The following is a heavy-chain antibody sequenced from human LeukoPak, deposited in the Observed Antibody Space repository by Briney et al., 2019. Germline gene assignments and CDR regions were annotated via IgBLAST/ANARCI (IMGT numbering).Heavy chain of an antibody. V-gene: IGHV4-34*01. CDR1: GGSLSGYY. D-gene: IGHD6-6*01. Sequence: SETLSLTCAVYGGSLSGYYWTWIRQTPGKGLEWIGEINYSGNTNYNRSLKSRVTISADTSKNQFSLRLSSVTGADTAVYYCAKEKLYAFDIWGQGTMVTVSS. J-gene: IGHJ3*02. CDR2: INYSGNT. CDR3: AKEKLYAFDI.